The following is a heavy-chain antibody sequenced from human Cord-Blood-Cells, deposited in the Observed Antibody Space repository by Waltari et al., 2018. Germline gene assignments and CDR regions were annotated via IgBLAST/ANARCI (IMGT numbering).Heavy chain of an antibody. V-gene: IGHV1-69*01. Sequence: VQLVQSGAEVKKPGSSVKGSGKSSGGTFSSYAISWVRQAPGQGLEWMGGIIPIFGTANYAQKFQGRVTITADESTSTAYMELSSLRSEDTAVYYCARDAEVQQPYNWFDPWGQGTLVTVSS. CDR2: IIPIFGTA. D-gene: IGHD6-13*01. CDR3: ARDAEVQQPYNWFDP. J-gene: IGHJ5*02. CDR1: GGTFSSYA.